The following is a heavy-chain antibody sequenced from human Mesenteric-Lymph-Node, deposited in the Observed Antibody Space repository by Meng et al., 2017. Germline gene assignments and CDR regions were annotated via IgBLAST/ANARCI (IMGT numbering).Heavy chain of an antibody. CDR2: ISWNSGSI. Sequence: SLKISCAASGFTFDDYAMHWVRQAPGKGLEWVSGISWNSGSIGYADSVKGRFTISRDNANNSLYLQMNSLRAEDTALYYCARGRGLEYWGQGTLVTVSS. V-gene: IGHV3-9*01. CDR3: ARGRGLEY. J-gene: IGHJ4*02. CDR1: GFTFDDYA.